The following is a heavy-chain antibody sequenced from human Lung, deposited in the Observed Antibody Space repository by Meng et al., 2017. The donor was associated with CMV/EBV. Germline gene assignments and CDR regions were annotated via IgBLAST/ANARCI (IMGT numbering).Heavy chain of an antibody. Sequence: SCAASGFTFSTYAVSWVRQAPGKGLEWVSGISDGGGSTYYADSVKGRFTISRDNSKNTSDLQMNSLRVEDTAVYYCAKEGPTAFSGTDLSLDHWGQGTLVTVSS. CDR2: ISDGGGST. V-gene: IGHV3-23*01. D-gene: IGHD1-1*01. CDR1: GFTFSTYA. J-gene: IGHJ4*03. CDR3: AKEGPTAFSGTDLSLDH.